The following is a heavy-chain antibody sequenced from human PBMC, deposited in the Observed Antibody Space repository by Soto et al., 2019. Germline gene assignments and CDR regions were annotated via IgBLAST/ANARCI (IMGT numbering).Heavy chain of an antibody. CDR1: GFTFSSYG. J-gene: IGHJ4*02. V-gene: IGHV3-30*18. CDR2: ISYDGSNK. D-gene: IGHD3-3*01. CDR3: AKARAQYYDFWSGYPVDY. Sequence: LRLSCAASGFTFSSYGMHWVRQAPGKGLEWVAVISYDGSNKNYADSVKGRFTISRDNSKNTLYLQMNSLRAEDTAVYYCAKARAQYYDFWSGYPVDYWGQGTLVTVSS.